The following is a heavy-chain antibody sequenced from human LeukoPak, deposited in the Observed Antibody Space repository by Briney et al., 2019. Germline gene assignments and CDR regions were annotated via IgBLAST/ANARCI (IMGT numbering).Heavy chain of an antibody. CDR1: GGSIDNYY. Sequence: SETLSLTCTVSGGSIDNYYWTWIRQPPGRGLEWVGFVYYGGVTKYNPSLMSRVTISVDTSKNQFSLEVKSVTAADTAVYYCASLNGSGYYFDYWGRGTLVTVSS. J-gene: IGHJ4*02. V-gene: IGHV4-59*01. D-gene: IGHD3-3*01. CDR3: ASLNGSGYYFDY. CDR2: VYYGGVT.